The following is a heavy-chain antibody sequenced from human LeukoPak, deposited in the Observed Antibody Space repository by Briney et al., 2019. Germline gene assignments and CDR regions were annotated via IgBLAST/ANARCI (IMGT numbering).Heavy chain of an antibody. J-gene: IGHJ2*01. D-gene: IGHD1-1*01. Sequence: SVKVSCKASGGTFSSYAISWVRQAPGQGLEWMGGIIPIFGTANYAQKFQGRVTITADKSTSTAYMELSGLRSEDTAVYYCARDERDRNLYWYFDLWGRGTLVTVSS. CDR2: IIPIFGTA. CDR3: ARDERDRNLYWYFDL. V-gene: IGHV1-69*06. CDR1: GGTFSSYA.